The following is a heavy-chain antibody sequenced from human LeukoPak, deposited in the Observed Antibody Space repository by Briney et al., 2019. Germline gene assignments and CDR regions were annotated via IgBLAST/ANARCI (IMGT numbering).Heavy chain of an antibody. D-gene: IGHD4-17*01. J-gene: IGHJ4*02. V-gene: IGHV1-69*13. CDR3: ARAGPRSGLRKYYFDY. Sequence: SVKVSCKASGGTFSSYAISWVRQAPGQGLEWMGGIIPIFGTANYAQKFQGRVTITADESTSTAYMELSSLRSEDTAVYYCARAGPRSGLRKYYFDYWGQGTLVTVSS. CDR2: IIPIFGTA. CDR1: GGTFSSYA.